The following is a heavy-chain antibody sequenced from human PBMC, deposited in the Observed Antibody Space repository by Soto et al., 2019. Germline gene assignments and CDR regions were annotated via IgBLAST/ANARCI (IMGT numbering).Heavy chain of an antibody. V-gene: IGHV3-74*01. CDR1: GFPFSSYW. D-gene: IGHD3-9*01. CDR2: ISGDGVTT. J-gene: IGHJ4*02. CDR3: AREYYGLLTGYYTDY. Sequence: EVQLVESGGDLVQRGGSLRLSCAASGFPFSSYWMHWVRHTPGKGLDWVARISGDGVTTYYADSVTGRFTVSRDNAKNTISLKISGLRAEDTAVYYCAREYYGLLTGYYTDYWGQGTLVSVSS.